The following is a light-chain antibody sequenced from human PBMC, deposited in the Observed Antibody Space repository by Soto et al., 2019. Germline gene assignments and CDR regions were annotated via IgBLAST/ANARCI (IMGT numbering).Light chain of an antibody. CDR1: QSVSGF. Sequence: EIVLTQSPGTLSLSPGERATLSCRASQSVSGFLAWYQQKPGQSPRLLIYDVSDRATGIPARFSGSGSGTDFTLTISSLEPEDFAVYYCQQRITFGQGTKVDIK. CDR2: DVS. J-gene: IGKJ1*01. V-gene: IGKV3-11*01. CDR3: QQRIT.